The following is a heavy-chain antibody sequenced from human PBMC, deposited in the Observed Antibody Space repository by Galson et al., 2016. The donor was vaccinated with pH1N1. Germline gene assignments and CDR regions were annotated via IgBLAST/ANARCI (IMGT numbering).Heavy chain of an antibody. V-gene: IGHV1-69*05. CDR1: GVIFSSYG. CDR2: IMALFGTA. J-gene: IGHJ6*03. CDR3: ARGPHYYNSYMDV. Sequence: SVKVSCKASGVIFSSYGFNRVRQVPGQGPEWMGGIMALFGTATYAQKFQGRVTITMDERTSTAYMELSSLRSEDTAVYYCARGPHYYNSYMDVWGKGTTVTVSS.